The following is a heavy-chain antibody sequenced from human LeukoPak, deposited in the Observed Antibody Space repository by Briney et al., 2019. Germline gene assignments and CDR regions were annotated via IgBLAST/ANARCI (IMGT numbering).Heavy chain of an antibody. D-gene: IGHD3-22*01. CDR3: ARETYYYDR. V-gene: IGHV3-30-3*01. CDR1: GFTFNTYP. J-gene: IGHJ4*02. CDR2: ISYDGSKD. Sequence: GRSLRLSCAASGFTFNTYPMHWVRQAPGKGLEWVAVISYDGSKDYYADSVKGRFTISRDNSKNTLYLQMNSLTPEDTAVYYCARETYYYDRWGQGTLVTASS.